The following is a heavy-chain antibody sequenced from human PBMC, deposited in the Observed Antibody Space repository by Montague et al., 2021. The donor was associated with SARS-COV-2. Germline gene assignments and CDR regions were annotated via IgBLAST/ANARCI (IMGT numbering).Heavy chain of an antibody. V-gene: IGHV4-59*01. Sequence: SETLSLTCTVSAGSITGYYWSWLRRSTGKGLEWIANNYDCGAVNYNPSXXGRATISKDTSKNQWSLKVNSVAAADTAVYYCVRDHPYVGPRWAYDIWGQGTMVTVSS. D-gene: IGHD4-23*01. J-gene: IGHJ3*02. CDR3: VRDHPYVGPRWAYDI. CDR2: NYDCGAV. CDR1: AGSITGYY.